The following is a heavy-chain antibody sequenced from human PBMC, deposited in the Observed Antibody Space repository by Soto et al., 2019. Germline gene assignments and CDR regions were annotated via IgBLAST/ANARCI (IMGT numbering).Heavy chain of an antibody. Sequence: QVQLVQSGAEVKKPGASVKVSCKASGYTFTSYSISWVRQAPGQGLEWMGWISAYNGNTNYAQELQGRVTITTAAATSKAYMEVRSLRSDDTAVYYCARDAPPADYWGQGTLVTVSS. CDR2: ISAYNGNT. J-gene: IGHJ4*02. CDR3: ARDAPPADY. V-gene: IGHV1-18*01. CDR1: GYTFTSYS.